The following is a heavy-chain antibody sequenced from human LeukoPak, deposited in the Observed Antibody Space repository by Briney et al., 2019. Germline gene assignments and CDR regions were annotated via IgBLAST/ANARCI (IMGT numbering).Heavy chain of an antibody. CDR2: ISYDGSNK. D-gene: IGHD3-22*01. CDR1: GFTFSSYA. J-gene: IGHJ4*02. V-gene: IGHV3-30-3*01. Sequence: GGSLRLSCAASGFTFSSYAMHWVRQAPGKGLEWVAVISYDGSNKYYADSVKGRFTISRDNSKNTLYLQMNSLRAEDTAVYYCARDQRSTGYSYPFDYWGQGTLVTVSS. CDR3: ARDQRSTGYSYPFDY.